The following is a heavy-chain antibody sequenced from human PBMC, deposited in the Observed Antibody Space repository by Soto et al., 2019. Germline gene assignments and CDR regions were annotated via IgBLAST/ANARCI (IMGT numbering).Heavy chain of an antibody. CDR3: ARGTWVRSAFDF. Sequence: PSETLSLTCTVSGGSISSSDYYWGWIRQPPGKGLEWIGNIYYSGSTNYNPSLKSRVTISVDTSKNQFSLKLSSVTAADTAVYYCARGTWVRSAFDFGGQGTMVTVSS. CDR2: IYYSGST. CDR1: GGSISSSDYY. J-gene: IGHJ3*01. D-gene: IGHD3-10*01. V-gene: IGHV4-39*07.